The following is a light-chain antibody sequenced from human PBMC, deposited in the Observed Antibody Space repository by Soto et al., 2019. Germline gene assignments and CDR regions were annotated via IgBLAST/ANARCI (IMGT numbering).Light chain of an antibody. J-gene: IGLJ1*01. CDR1: ISDVGGYDY. Sequence: QSVLTQPASVSGSPGQSITISCTGTISDVGGYDYVSWYQQHPGKAPKLMIYDVSNRPSGVSNRFSGSKSGNTASLTISGLQADDEADYYRSSYTTSSTYVFGTGTKLTVL. V-gene: IGLV2-14*01. CDR2: DVS. CDR3: SSYTTSSTYV.